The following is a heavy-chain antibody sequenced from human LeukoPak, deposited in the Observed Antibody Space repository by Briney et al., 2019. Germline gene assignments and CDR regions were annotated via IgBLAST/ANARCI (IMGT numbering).Heavy chain of an antibody. J-gene: IGHJ4*02. Sequence: SETLSLTCTVSGGSISSYYWSWIRQPPGKGLEWIGYIYYSGSTNYNPSLKSRVTISVDTSKNQFSLKLSSVTPGDTAVYYFARSLIVGRHGYYFDYGGQGTLVTVSS. CDR1: GGSISSYY. CDR3: ARSLIVGRHGYYFDY. V-gene: IGHV4-59*01. D-gene: IGHD1-26*01. CDR2: IYYSGST.